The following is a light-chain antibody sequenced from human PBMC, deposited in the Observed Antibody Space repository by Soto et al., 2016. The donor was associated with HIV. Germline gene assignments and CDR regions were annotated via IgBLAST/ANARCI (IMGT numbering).Light chain of an antibody. CDR3: NSRDSSGNHLV. CDR1: SLRSYY. Sequence: SSELTQDPAVSVALGQTVKITCQGDSLRSYYATWYQQKPGQAPVFVIYGQNNRPSGIPDRFSGSSSGNTASLTITGAQAEDEADYYCNSRDSSGNHLVFGGGTKLTV. CDR2: GQN. V-gene: IGLV3-19*01. J-gene: IGLJ2*01.